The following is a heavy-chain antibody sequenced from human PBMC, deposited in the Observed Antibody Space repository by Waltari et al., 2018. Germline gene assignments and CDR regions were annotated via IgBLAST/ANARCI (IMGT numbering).Heavy chain of an antibody. CDR2: ISSSSSYI. V-gene: IGHV3-21*01. CDR3: ARDRDGDNEGGAFDI. Sequence: EVQLVESGGGLVKPGGSLRLSCAAPGFPFSSYSMNWVRQAQGKGLEWVSSISSSSSYIYYADSVKGRFTISRDNAKNSLYLQMNSLRAEDTAVYYCARDRDGDNEGGAFDIWGQGTMVTVSS. D-gene: IGHD1-1*01. CDR1: GFPFSSYS. J-gene: IGHJ3*02.